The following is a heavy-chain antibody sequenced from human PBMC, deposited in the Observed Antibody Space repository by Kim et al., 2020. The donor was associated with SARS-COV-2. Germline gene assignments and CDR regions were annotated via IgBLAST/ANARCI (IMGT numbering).Heavy chain of an antibody. V-gene: IGHV3-23*01. D-gene: IGHD3-16*01. CDR1: GFTFSNSV. CDR3: AKSPVFAVGGLGYYFDD. Sequence: GGSLRLSCAASGFTFSNSVLTWVRLTPGKGLEWVSGISGSGISTFYADSVKGRFTVSRDNSKDTLYLQMNSLRADDTAVYYCAKSPVFAVGGLGYYFDDWGQGTLVTVSA. CDR2: ISGSGIST. J-gene: IGHJ4*02.